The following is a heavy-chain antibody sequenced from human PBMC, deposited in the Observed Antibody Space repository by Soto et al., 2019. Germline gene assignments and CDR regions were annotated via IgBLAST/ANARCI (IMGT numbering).Heavy chain of an antibody. D-gene: IGHD3-22*01. CDR3: ARYYDSRGYYDY. CDR1: GGSISSSSYY. CDR2: IYYSGST. V-gene: IGHV4-39*01. Sequence: SETLSLTCTVSGGSISSSSYYWGWIRQPPGKGLEWIGSIYYSGSTYYNPSLKSRVTISVDTSKNQFSLKLSSVTAADTAVYYCARYYDSRGYYDYWGQGTLVTVSS. J-gene: IGHJ4*02.